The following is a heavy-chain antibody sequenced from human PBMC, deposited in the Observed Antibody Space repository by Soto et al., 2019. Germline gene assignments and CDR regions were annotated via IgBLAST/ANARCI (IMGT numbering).Heavy chain of an antibody. J-gene: IGHJ4*02. V-gene: IGHV3-30*18. Sequence: QVQLVESGGGVVQPGRSLRLSCAASGFTFSSYGMHWVRQAPGKGLEWVAVISYDGSNKYYADSVKGRFTISRDNSKNTLYLQMNSLRAEDTAVYYCAKALIPVVVATNALDYWGQGTLVTVSS. CDR3: AKALIPVVVATNALDY. D-gene: IGHD2-15*01. CDR2: ISYDGSNK. CDR1: GFTFSSYG.